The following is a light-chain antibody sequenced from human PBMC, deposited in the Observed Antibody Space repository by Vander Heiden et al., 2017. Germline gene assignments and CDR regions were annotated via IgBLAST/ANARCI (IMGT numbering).Light chain of an antibody. Sequence: QSVLTQPPSASGTPGQRVTIPCSGSSANIGTNTVNWYQLLPGTAPKLLIDNNNQRPSGVPDRFSGSKSGTSASLAISGLQSEDEADYYCAAWDDSLNGPVFGGGTKLTVL. CDR1: SANIGTNT. J-gene: IGLJ2*01. CDR2: NNN. V-gene: IGLV1-44*01. CDR3: AAWDDSLNGPV.